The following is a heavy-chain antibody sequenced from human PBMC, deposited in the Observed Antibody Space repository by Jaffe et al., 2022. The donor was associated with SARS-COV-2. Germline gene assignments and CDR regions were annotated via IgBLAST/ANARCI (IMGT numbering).Heavy chain of an antibody. CDR3: ARVSRRKWLRARKDAFDI. Sequence: QVQLQQWGAGLLKPSETLSLTCAVYGGSFSGYYWSWIRQPPGKGLEWIGEINHSGSTNYNPSLKSRVTISVDTSKNQFSLKLSSVTAADTAVYYCARVSRRKWLRARKDAFDIWGQGTMVTVSS. CDR1: GGSFSGYY. J-gene: IGHJ3*02. CDR2: INHSGST. D-gene: IGHD5-12*01. V-gene: IGHV4-34*01.